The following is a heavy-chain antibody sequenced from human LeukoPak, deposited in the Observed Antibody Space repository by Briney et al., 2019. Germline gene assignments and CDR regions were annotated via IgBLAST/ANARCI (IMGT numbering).Heavy chain of an antibody. CDR1: GFTFSSYG. V-gene: IGHV3-23*01. CDR2: ISGSGGST. J-gene: IGHJ4*02. CDR3: ARVSSSGYGVSSGLFY. Sequence: GGSLRLSCAASGFTFSSYGMSWVRQAPGEGLEWVSAISGSGGSTYYADSVKGRFTISRDNSKNTLYLQMNSLRAEDTALYYCARVSSSGYGVSSGLFYWGQGTLVTVSS. D-gene: IGHD5-18*01.